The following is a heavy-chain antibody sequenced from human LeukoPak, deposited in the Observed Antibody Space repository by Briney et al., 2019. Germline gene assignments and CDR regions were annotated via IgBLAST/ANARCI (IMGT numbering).Heavy chain of an antibody. Sequence: SETLSLTCAVYGGSFSGYYWSWIRQPPGKGLEWIGEINHSGSTNYNPSLKSRVTISVDTSKNQFSLKLSSVTAADTAVYYCARGLRIQLWFSSAFDIWGQGTMVTVSS. CDR3: ARGLRIQLWFSSAFDI. J-gene: IGHJ3*02. V-gene: IGHV4-34*01. CDR1: GGSFSGYY. D-gene: IGHD5-18*01. CDR2: INHSGST.